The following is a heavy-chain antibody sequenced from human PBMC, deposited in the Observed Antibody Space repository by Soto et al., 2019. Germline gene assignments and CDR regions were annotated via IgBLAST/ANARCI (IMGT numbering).Heavy chain of an antibody. V-gene: IGHV4-30-2*01. J-gene: IGHJ4*02. CDR1: GGSISSGGYS. CDR2: IYHGEST. Sequence: QLQLQESGSGLVKPSQTLSLTCAVSGGSISSGGYSWSWSRQPPGKGLEWIGYIYHGESTYYNPSLTSRVTISVDRSKNQFSLKLSSVTAADTAVYYCARAEGGIFDYWGQGTLVTVSS. CDR3: ARAEGGIFDY.